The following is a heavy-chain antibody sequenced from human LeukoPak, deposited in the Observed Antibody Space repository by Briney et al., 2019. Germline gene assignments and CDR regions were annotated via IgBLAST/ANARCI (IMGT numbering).Heavy chain of an antibody. CDR3: ARHRTRVPAATFDY. J-gene: IGHJ4*02. Sequence: PSETLSLTCAVSGDSISNYYWSWIRQPPGKGLEWIGYIYTSGSTNYNPSLKSRVTISVDTSKNQFSLKLSSVTAADTAVYYCARHRTRVPAATFDYWGQGTLVTVSS. CDR2: IYTSGST. V-gene: IGHV4-4*09. D-gene: IGHD2-2*01. CDR1: GDSISNYY.